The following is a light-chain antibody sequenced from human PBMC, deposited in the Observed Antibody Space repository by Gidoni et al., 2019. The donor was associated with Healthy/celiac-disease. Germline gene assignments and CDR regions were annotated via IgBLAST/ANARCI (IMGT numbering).Light chain of an antibody. CDR1: SSNIGSNP. Sequence: QSVLTQPPSASGTPGQRVTISCSGSSSNIGSNPVNWYQQLPGTAPKLHIYSNNQRPSGVPDRFSGSKSGTSASLAISGLQSEDEADYYCAAWDDSLNGVVFGGGTKLTVL. J-gene: IGLJ2*01. CDR2: SNN. V-gene: IGLV1-44*01. CDR3: AAWDDSLNGVV.